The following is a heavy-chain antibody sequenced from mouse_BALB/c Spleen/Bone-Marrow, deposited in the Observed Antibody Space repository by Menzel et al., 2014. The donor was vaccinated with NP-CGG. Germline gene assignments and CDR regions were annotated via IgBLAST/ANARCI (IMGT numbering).Heavy chain of an antibody. CDR1: GYAFTNYW. CDR3: ARELVRGMDY. Sequence: QVQLKDSGAELVRPGTSVKVSCKASGYAFTNYWIEWIKQRPGQGLEWIGVINPGGGGINYNEKFKGKATLTADKSSSTAYMQLSSLTSDDSAVYFCARELVRGMDYWGQGTSVTVSS. J-gene: IGHJ4*01. CDR2: INPGGGGI. D-gene: IGHD1-1*01. V-gene: IGHV1-54*01.